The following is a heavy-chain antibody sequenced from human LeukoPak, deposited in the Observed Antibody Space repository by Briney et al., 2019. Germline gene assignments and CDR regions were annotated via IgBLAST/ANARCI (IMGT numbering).Heavy chain of an antibody. J-gene: IGHJ4*02. CDR2: IHPGDSDT. CDR3: ARQYCSGGSCYHFDY. Sequence: GESLKISCKGSGYSFTSYWIGWVRQMPGKGLEWMGIIHPGDSDTRYSPSFQGQVIISADNSISTAYLQWSSLKASDTAMYYCARQYCSGGSCYHFDYWGQGTLVTVSS. V-gene: IGHV5-51*01. D-gene: IGHD2-15*01. CDR1: GYSFTSYW.